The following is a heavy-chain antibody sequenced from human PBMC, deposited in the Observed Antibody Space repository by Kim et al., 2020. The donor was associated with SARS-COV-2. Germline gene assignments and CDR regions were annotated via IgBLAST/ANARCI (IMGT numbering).Heavy chain of an antibody. D-gene: IGHD1-20*01. CDR2: IYSGGSST. CDR1: GFTFSSYA. CDR3: AKFIRSVRGLYNWNDGPFDY. Sequence: GGSLRLSCAASGFTFSSYAMSWVRQAPGKGLEWVSVIYSGGSSTYYADSVKGRFTISRDNSKNTLYLQMNSLRAEDTAVYYCAKFIRSVRGLYNWNDGPFDYWGQGTLVTVSS. V-gene: IGHV3-23*03. J-gene: IGHJ4*02.